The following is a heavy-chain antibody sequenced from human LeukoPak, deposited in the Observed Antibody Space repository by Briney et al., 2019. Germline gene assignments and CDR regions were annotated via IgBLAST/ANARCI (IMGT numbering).Heavy chain of an antibody. Sequence: GGSLRLSCAASGFTFSNYDMNWVRQSPGKGLEWVSSIDTDSTYIHYADSVKGRFTISRDNAKNSLYLQMSSLRAEDTAVYYCASEGQRVHPYYDSWNGFFYWGQGALVTVSP. D-gene: IGHD3-3*01. CDR2: IDTDSTYI. J-gene: IGHJ4*02. V-gene: IGHV3-21*01. CDR3: ASEGQRVHPYYDSWNGFFY. CDR1: GFTFSNYD.